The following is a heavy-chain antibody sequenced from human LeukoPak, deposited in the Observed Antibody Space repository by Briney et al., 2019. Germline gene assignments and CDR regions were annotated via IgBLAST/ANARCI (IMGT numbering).Heavy chain of an antibody. V-gene: IGHV3-53*01. CDR3: AKDEATSGGGLAS. CDR1: GFTVSDTH. Sequence: GGSLRLSCAVSGFTVSDTHMSWVRQAPGEGLEWVSAMYTGGATYYADSVTGRFTVSRDTSRNTLFLHMNSLRAEDTAVYYCAKDEATSGGGLASWGQGTLVIVSS. CDR2: MYTGGAT. D-gene: IGHD3-16*01. J-gene: IGHJ5*01.